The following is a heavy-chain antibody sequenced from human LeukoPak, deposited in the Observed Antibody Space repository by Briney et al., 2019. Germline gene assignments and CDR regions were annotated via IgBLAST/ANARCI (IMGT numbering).Heavy chain of an antibody. CDR3: ATNPPGRTYLQD. CDR1: GFTFNDYG. D-gene: IGHD1-14*01. CDR2: INWIGDTT. J-gene: IGHJ1*01. V-gene: IGHV3-20*04. Sequence: RPAGSLRLSCAASGFTFNDYGMTWVRHLQGKGMEWIAEINWIGDTTRYGDSVKGRFTISRDNDKNSLDLQINSLRVEDTAFYYCATNPPGRTYLQDWGQGTLVTVSS.